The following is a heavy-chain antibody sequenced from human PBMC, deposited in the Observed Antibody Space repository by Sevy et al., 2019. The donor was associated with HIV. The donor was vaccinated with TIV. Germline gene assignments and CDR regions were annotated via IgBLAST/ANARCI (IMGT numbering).Heavy chain of an antibody. CDR1: GGSISSYY. J-gene: IGHJ3*02. D-gene: IGHD3-22*01. V-gene: IGHV4-59*01. CDR3: ARTNENYHDTTGYEVSFDI. CDR2: VYYSWTT. Sequence: SETLSLTCAVSGGSISSYYWSWIRQPPGKGLEWIGYVYYSWTTNYNPTLKSRVTLSVDTSKNQFSLKLRSVTAADTAVYFCARTNENYHDTTGYEVSFDIGAKGQWSPSPQ.